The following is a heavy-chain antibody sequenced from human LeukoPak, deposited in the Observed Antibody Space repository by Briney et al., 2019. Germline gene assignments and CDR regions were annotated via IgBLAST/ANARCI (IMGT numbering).Heavy chain of an antibody. J-gene: IGHJ4*02. CDR1: GYTFTCYD. CDR2: INPNSGGT. Sequence: GASVKVSCKASGYTFTCYDMHWVRQAPGQGLEWMGWINPNSGGTNYAQKFQGRVTMTRDTSISTAYMELSRLRSDDTAVYYCARASWELLLVFDYWGQGTLVTVSS. D-gene: IGHD1-26*01. CDR3: ARASWELLLVFDY. V-gene: IGHV1-2*02.